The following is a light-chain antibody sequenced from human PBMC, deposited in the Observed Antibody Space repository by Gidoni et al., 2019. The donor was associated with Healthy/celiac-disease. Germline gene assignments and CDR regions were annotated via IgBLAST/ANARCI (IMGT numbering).Light chain of an antibody. J-gene: IGKJ1*01. V-gene: IGKV1-9*01. CDR2: AAS. CDR3: QQLNSYPQWT. CDR1: QGISSY. Sequence: DIQLTQSPSFLSASVADRVTITCRASQGISSYLAWYQQKPGKAPKLLIYAASTLQSGVPSRFSGSGSGTEFTLTISSLQPEDFATYYCQQLNSYPQWTFGQXTKVEIK.